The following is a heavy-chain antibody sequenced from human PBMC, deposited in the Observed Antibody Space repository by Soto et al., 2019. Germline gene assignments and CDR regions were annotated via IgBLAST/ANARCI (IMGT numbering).Heavy chain of an antibody. CDR1: GYCLISYW. J-gene: IGHJ5*02. D-gene: IGHD4-17*01. V-gene: IGHV5-51*01. CDR2: IYPGDSDT. Sequence: PGESLKIYCNCCGYCLISYWNDWVRQMPGKGLEWMGIIYPGDSDTRYSPSFQGQVTISADKSISTAYLQWSSLKASDTAMYYCARLGYADYGVGDGWFDPWGQGTLVTVSS. CDR3: ARLGYADYGVGDGWFDP.